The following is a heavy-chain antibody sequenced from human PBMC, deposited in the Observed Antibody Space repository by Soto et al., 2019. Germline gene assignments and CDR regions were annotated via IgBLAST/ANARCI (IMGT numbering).Heavy chain of an antibody. CDR1: CFIFSSPT. V-gene: IGHV3-64D*06. CDR2: VSTSGRST. J-gene: IGHJ4*02. CDR3: VKQAHGMDGVAFDY. Sequence: GSLRLSCSASCFIFSSPTICWVSQVPGKGLEAISAVSTSGRSTYYAESVKDRFNISRDNSKNTLFLQMGSLRPEDTAIYYCVKQAHGMDGVAFDYWGQGTQVSVSS. D-gene: IGHD2-15*01.